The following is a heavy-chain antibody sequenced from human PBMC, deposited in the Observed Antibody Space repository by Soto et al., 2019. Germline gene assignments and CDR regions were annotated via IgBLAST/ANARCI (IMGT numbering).Heavy chain of an antibody. Sequence: QVQLVQSGAEVKEPGASVKVSCKASGYTFTSYGISWVRQAPGQGLEWMGWISAYNGNTNYAQKLQGRVTMTTDTATSTAYMELRSLRSDDTAVYYCARAAGLLWFGELSQDFDYWGQGTLVTVSS. CDR3: ARAAGLLWFGELSQDFDY. CDR1: GYTFTSYG. J-gene: IGHJ4*02. D-gene: IGHD3-10*01. CDR2: ISAYNGNT. V-gene: IGHV1-18*01.